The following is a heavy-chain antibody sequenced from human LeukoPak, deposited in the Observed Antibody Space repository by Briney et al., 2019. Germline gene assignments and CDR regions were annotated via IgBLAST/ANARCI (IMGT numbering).Heavy chain of an antibody. CDR1: GGSISSYY. Sequence: SETLFLTCTVSGGSISSYYWSWIRQPPGKGLEWIWYIYYSGSTNYSPSLKSRVTISVDTFKYQFSLKLSSVTAADTAVYYCARVLPDDYYYMDVWGKGTTVTISS. CDR3: ARVLPDDYYYMDV. V-gene: IGHV4-59*01. D-gene: IGHD2/OR15-2a*01. J-gene: IGHJ6*03. CDR2: IYYSGST.